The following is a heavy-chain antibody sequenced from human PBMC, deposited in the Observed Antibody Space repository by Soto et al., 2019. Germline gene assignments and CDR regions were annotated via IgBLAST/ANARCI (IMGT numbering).Heavy chain of an antibody. V-gene: IGHV1-3*01. J-gene: IGHJ3*02. CDR2: INAGNGNT. Sequence: GASVKVSCKDCGYTFTSYAMHWVRQAPGQRLEWMGWINAGNGNTKYSQKFQGRVTITRDTSASTAYMELSSLRSEDTAVYYCAQTAMVTAGAFDIWGQGTMVTVSS. CDR3: AQTAMVTAGAFDI. CDR1: GYTFTSYA. D-gene: IGHD5-18*01.